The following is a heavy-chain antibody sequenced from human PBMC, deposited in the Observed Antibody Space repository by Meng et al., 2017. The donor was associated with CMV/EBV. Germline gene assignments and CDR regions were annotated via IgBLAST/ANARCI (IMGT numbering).Heavy chain of an antibody. D-gene: IGHD3-3*01. Sequence: GGSLRLSCAASGLTFSDYYMSWIRQAPGKGLEWVSYISSSGSTIYYADSVKGRFTISRDNAKNSLYLQMNSLRAEDTAVYYCARVSRYDFWSGIYYYYGMDVWGQGTTVTVS. CDR1: GLTFSDYY. V-gene: IGHV3-11*04. J-gene: IGHJ6*02. CDR3: ARVSRYDFWSGIYYYYGMDV. CDR2: ISSSGSTI.